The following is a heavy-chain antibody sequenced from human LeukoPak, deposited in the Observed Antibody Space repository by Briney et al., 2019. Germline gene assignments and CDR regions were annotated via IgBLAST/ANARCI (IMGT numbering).Heavy chain of an antibody. D-gene: IGHD6-19*01. J-gene: IGHJ4*02. CDR3: SSAYSSGWYQYYFDY. CDR2: IKQDGNEM. CDR1: GFTFSTYW. Sequence: PGGSLRLSCAASGFTFSTYWMSWVRQAPGKGLESVANIKQDGNEMYYVDSVKGRFTIARDNAKNSLYLQMNSLRAEDTAVYYCSSAYSSGWYQYYFDYWGQGTLVTVSS. V-gene: IGHV3-7*01.